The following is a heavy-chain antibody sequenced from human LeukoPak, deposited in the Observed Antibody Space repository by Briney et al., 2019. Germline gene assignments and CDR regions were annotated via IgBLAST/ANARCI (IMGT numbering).Heavy chain of an antibody. J-gene: IGHJ4*02. CDR2: IIPIFGTA. D-gene: IGHD3-9*01. CDR3: ARDFGTIRLF. V-gene: IGHV1-69*13. CDR1: GGTFSSYA. Sequence: ASVKVSCKASGGTFSSYAISWVRQAPGQGLEWMGGIIPIFGTANYAQKFQGRVTITADESTSIAYMELSSLRSEDTAVYYCARDFGTIRLFWGQGTLVTVSS.